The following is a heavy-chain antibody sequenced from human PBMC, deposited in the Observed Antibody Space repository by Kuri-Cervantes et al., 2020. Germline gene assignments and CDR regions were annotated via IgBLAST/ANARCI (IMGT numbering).Heavy chain of an antibody. J-gene: IGHJ4*02. CDR3: ATGPPSPHYLSSWYRDYFHF. CDR2: INPNSGGT. V-gene: IGHV1-2*02. Sequence: ASVKVSCKASGYIFTAYYIHWVRQAPGQGLEWMGWINPNSGGTNYGQNFQGRVTVTRDTSISTTYMELSSLRSDDTAVYYCATGPPSPHYLSSWYRDYFHFWGQGTLVTVSS. D-gene: IGHD6-13*01. CDR1: GYIFTAYY.